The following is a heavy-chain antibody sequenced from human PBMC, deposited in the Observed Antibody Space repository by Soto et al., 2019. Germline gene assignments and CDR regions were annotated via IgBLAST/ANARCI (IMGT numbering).Heavy chain of an antibody. D-gene: IGHD3-3*01. V-gene: IGHV4-34*01. Sequence: PSETLSLTCAVYGGSFSGYYWSWIRQPPGKGLEWIGEINHSGSTNYNPSLKSRVTISVDTSKNQFSLKLSSVTAADTAVYYCAREHTIFGVVTPWYYYGTDVWGQGTTVTVSS. CDR3: AREHTIFGVVTPWYYYGTDV. J-gene: IGHJ6*02. CDR2: INHSGST. CDR1: GGSFSGYY.